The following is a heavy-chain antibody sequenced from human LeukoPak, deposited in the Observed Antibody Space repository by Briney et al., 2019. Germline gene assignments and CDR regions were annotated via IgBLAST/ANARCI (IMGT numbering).Heavy chain of an antibody. J-gene: IGHJ4*02. CDR2: ISSSSSYI. CDR3: ARSGDDYFDY. V-gene: IGHV3-21*01. D-gene: IGHD3-10*01. CDR1: GFIFSSYS. Sequence: GGSLRLSCAASGFIFSSYSMNWVRQAPGKGLEWVSSISSSSSYIYYADSVKGRFTISRDNAKNSLYLQMNSLRAEDTAVYYCARSGDDYFDYWGQGTLVTVSS.